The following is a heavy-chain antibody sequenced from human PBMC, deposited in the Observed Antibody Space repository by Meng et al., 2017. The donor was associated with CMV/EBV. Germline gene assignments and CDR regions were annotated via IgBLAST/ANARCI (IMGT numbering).Heavy chain of an antibody. J-gene: IGHJ6*02. D-gene: IGHD2-2*01. CDR1: GFTFSSYW. V-gene: IGHV3-74*01. CDR3: ARSRGYCSSTSCSSVSGGTGYYYYYGMDV. CDR2: INSDGSST. Sequence: GESLKISCAASGFTFSSYWMHWVCQAPGKGLVWVSRINSDGSSTSYADSVKGRFTISRDNAKNTLYLQMNSLRAEDTAVYYCARSRGYCSSTSCSSVSGGTGYYYYYGMDVWGQGTTVTVSS.